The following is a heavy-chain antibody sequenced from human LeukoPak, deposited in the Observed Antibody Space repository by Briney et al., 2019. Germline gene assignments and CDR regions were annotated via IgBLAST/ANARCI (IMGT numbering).Heavy chain of an antibody. J-gene: IGHJ4*02. CDR3: ARVSDRGHYYFDY. CDR1: GFAFSDYY. Sequence: PGGSLRLSCVASGFAFSDYYMSWIRQAPGKGLEWVSYISSSGSTIYYADSVKGRFTISRDNAKNSLYLQMNSLRAEDTAVYYCARVSDRGHYYFDYWGQGTLVTVSS. D-gene: IGHD3-22*01. CDR2: ISSSGSTI. V-gene: IGHV3-11*01.